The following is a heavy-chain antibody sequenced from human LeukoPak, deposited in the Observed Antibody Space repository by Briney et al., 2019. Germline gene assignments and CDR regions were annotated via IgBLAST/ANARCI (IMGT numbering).Heavy chain of an antibody. Sequence: ASVKVSCKASGGTFSSYAISWVRQAPGRGLEWMGWISAYNGNTNYAQKLQGRVTMTTDTSTSTAYMELRSLRSDDTAVYYCARCYSSSWYASCSSSDWGQGTLVTVSS. CDR1: GGTFSSYA. J-gene: IGHJ4*02. CDR3: ARCYSSSWYASCSSSD. CDR2: ISAYNGNT. V-gene: IGHV1-18*01. D-gene: IGHD6-13*01.